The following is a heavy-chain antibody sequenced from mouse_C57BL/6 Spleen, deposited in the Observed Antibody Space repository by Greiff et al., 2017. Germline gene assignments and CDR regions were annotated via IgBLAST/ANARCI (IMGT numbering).Heavy chain of an antibody. V-gene: IGHV3-6*01. CDR2: ISYDGSN. Sequence: ESGPGLVKPSQSLSLTCSVTGYSITSGYYWNWIRQFPGNKLEWMGYISYDGSNNYNPSLKNRISITRDTSKNQFFLKLNSVTTEDTATYYCARKGYDYDEGYAMDDWGQGTSVTVSS. CDR3: ARKGYDYDEGYAMDD. J-gene: IGHJ4*01. CDR1: GYSITSGYY. D-gene: IGHD2-4*01.